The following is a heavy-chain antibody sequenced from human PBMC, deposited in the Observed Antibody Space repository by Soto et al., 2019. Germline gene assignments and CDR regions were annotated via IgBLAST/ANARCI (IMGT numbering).Heavy chain of an antibody. Sequence: KASETLSLTCTVSGGSISSYYWSWIRQPPGKGLEWIGYIYYSGSTNYNPSLKSRVTISVDTSKNQFSLKLSSVTAADTAVYYCARGMLDYCGGDCYSIDYWGQGTLVTVSS. CDR2: IYYSGST. J-gene: IGHJ4*02. CDR3: ARGMLDYCGGDCYSIDY. V-gene: IGHV4-59*01. D-gene: IGHD2-21*02. CDR1: GGSISSYY.